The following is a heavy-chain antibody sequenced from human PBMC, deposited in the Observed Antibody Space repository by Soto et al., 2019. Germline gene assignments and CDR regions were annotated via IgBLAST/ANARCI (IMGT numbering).Heavy chain of an antibody. D-gene: IGHD3-16*01. V-gene: IGHV3-66*01. CDR2: SYSGGST. J-gene: IGHJ4*02. CDR3: ARDPWAADY. CDR1: GFTVSTKY. Sequence: EVQLVESGGGLVQPGGSLRLSCAASGFTVSTKYMSWFRQAPGKGLEWVSGSYSGGSTFYTESVRGRFTISRDNTKHTVDIQRNSLRAEDTTVYYCARDPWAADYWGQGTLVTVSS.